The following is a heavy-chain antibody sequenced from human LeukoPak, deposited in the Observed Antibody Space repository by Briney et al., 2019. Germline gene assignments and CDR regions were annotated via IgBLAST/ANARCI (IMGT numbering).Heavy chain of an antibody. CDR3: ARGGAAALNDY. CDR1: GFTFSSYA. J-gene: IGHJ4*02. D-gene: IGHD6-13*01. CDR2: ISGSGGST. V-gene: IGHV3-23*01. Sequence: GGSLRLSRAASGFTFSSYAMSWVRQAPGKGLEWVSVISGSGGSTYYADSVKGRFAISRDNSKNTLYLQMNSLRADDTAVYYCARGGAAALNDYWGQGTLVTVSS.